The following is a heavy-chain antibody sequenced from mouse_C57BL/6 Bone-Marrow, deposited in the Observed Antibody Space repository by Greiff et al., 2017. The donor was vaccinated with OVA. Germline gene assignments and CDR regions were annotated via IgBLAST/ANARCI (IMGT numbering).Heavy chain of an antibody. D-gene: IGHD4-1*01. CDR1: GYSFTGYY. J-gene: IGHJ3*01. V-gene: IGHV1-42*01. CDR3: ARGGTSPFAY. CDR2: FNPSTGGT. Sequence: VQLKESGPELVKPGASVKISCKASGYSFTGYYMNWVKQSPEKSLEWIGEFNPSTGGTTYNQKFKAKATLTVDKSSSTAYMQLKSLTSEDSAVYYCARGGTSPFAYWGQGTLVTVSA.